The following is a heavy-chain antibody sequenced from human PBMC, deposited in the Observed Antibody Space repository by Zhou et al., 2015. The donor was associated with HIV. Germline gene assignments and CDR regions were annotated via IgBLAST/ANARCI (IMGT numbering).Heavy chain of an antibody. CDR2: INADNGKT. CDR3: TRGRWEVPDAY. CDR1: GYAFTYYA. Sequence: QVLLVQSGAEVKKPGASVKVSCKTSGYAFTYYAISWVRQAPGQGLEWMGWINADNGKTNYAQKFQGRVTMTRDTSISTAYMQLSGLTSEDTAIYYCTRGRWEVPDAYWGQGTLVAVTP. V-gene: IGHV1-18*01. D-gene: IGHD1-26*01. J-gene: IGHJ4*02.